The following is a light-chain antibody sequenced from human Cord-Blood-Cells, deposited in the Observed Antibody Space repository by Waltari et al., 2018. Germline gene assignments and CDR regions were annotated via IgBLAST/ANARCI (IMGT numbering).Light chain of an antibody. CDR3: QQSYSTPLT. V-gene: IGKV1-39*01. J-gene: IGKJ4*01. CDR1: QSISNY. Sequence: DIQMTQSPSSLSASLRYRVPMPCRARQSISNYLNLYQHKPGKAPKLLIYAASSLQSRVPSRFSGSGSGTDFTLTISSLQPEDFATYYCQQSYSTPLTFGGGTKVEIK. CDR2: AAS.